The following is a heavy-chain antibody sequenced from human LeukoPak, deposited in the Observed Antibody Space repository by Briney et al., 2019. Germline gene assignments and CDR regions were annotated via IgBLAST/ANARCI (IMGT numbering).Heavy chain of an antibody. CDR2: IIPIFGTA. J-gene: IGHJ5*02. CDR3: ARAPGRDGYNYWFDP. D-gene: IGHD5-24*01. CDR1: GGTFSSYA. V-gene: IGHV1-69*06. Sequence: ASVKVSCKASGGTFSSYAISWVRQAPGQGLEWMGGIIPIFGTANYAQKFQGRVTITADKSTSTAYMELSSPRSEDTAVYYCARAPGRDGYNYWFDPWGQGTLVTVSS.